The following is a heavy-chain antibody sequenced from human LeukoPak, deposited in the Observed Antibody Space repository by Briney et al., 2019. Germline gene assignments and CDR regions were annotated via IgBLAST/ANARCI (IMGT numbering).Heavy chain of an antibody. CDR1: GGSISSGGYY. CDR2: IYYSGST. D-gene: IGHD6-13*01. Sequence: SETLSLTCTVSGGSISSGGYYWSWIRQRPGKGLEWIGYIYYSGSTNYNPSLKSRVTISVDTSKNQFSLKLSSVTAADTAVYYCARVDSSSWSYYFDYWGQGTLVTVSS. CDR3: ARVDSSSWSYYFDY. V-gene: IGHV4-61*08. J-gene: IGHJ4*02.